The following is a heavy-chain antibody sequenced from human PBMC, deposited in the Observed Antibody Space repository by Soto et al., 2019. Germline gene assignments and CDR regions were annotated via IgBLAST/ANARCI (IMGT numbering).Heavy chain of an antibody. CDR3: ARDRPYYYYYYGMDV. CDR2: ISYDGSNK. V-gene: IGHV3-30-3*01. J-gene: IGHJ6*02. Sequence: GGSMRLACAASAFTFSSYATHWVRQAPGKGMEWVAVISYDGSNKYYADSVKGRFTISRDNSKNALYLQMNSLRAEDTAVYYCARDRPYYYYYYGMDVWGQGTTVTVSS. CDR1: AFTFSSYA.